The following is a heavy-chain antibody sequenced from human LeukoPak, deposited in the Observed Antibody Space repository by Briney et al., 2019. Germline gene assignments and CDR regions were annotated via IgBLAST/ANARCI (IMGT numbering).Heavy chain of an antibody. CDR2: ISTNGGST. J-gene: IGHJ4*02. D-gene: IGHD5-12*01. V-gene: IGHV3-64*01. Sequence: GGSLRLSCAASGFTFSRYALHWVRQAPGKGLEYVSSISTNGGSTYYANSVKGRFTISRDNSKNTLFLQLGSLRAEDMAVYYCAVAYSGYDWEGGFDYWGQGTLVTVSS. CDR3: AVAYSGYDWEGGFDY. CDR1: GFTFSRYA.